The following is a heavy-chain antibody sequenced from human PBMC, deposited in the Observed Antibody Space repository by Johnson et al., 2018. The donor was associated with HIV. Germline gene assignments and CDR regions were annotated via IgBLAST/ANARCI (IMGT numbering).Heavy chain of an antibody. CDR2: ISYDGSNK. V-gene: IGHV3-30*18. J-gene: IGHJ3*02. CDR1: GFTFSSYG. CDR3: AKVRGDFWSGYYGGLNDAFDI. D-gene: IGHD3-3*01. Sequence: QVQLVESGGGVVQPGRSLRLSCAASGFTFSSYGMHWVRQAPGKGLEWVAVISYDGSNKYYAASVKGRFTISSANSKNTLYLQMNSLRAEDTAVYYCAKVRGDFWSGYYGGLNDAFDIWGQGTMVTVSS.